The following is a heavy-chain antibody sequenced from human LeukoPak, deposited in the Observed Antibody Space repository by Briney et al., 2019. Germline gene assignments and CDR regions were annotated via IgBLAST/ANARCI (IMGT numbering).Heavy chain of an antibody. CDR1: GFTFSSYE. D-gene: IGHD3-10*02. CDR3: AELGITMVGGV. Sequence: GGSLRLSCAASGFTFSSYEMNWVRQAPGKGLEWVSYISSSGSTIYYADSVKGRFAISRDNAKNSLYLQMNSLRAEDTAVYYCAELGITMVGGVWGKGTTVTISS. J-gene: IGHJ6*04. CDR2: ISSSGSTI. V-gene: IGHV3-48*03.